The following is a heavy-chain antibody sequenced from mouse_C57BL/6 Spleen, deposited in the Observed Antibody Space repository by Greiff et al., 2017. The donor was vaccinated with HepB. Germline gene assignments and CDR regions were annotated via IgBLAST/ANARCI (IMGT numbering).Heavy chain of an antibody. CDR1: GFSFNTYA. V-gene: IGHV10-1*01. J-gene: IGHJ3*01. D-gene: IGHD2-12*01. CDR3: VSPPSYHKEAWFAY. Sequence: EVQGVESGGGLVQPKGSLKLSCAASGFSFNTYAMNWVRQAPGKGLEWVARIRSKSNNYATYYADSVKDRFTISRDDSESMLYLQMNNLKTEDTAMYYCVSPPSYHKEAWFAYWGQGTLVTVSA. CDR2: IRSKSNNYAT.